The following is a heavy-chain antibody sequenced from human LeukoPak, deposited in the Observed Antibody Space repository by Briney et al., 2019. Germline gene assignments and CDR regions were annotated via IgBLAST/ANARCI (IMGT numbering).Heavy chain of an antibody. D-gene: IGHD3-22*01. Sequence: GGSLRLSCAASGLTFSSYAMSWVRQAPGKGLEWVSAISGSGGSTYYADSVKRRFTISRDNSKNTLYLQMHSLRAEDTAVYYCAKVPMIVVVTPLFDYWGQGTLVTVSS. J-gene: IGHJ4*02. CDR3: AKVPMIVVVTPLFDY. CDR2: ISGSGGST. CDR1: GLTFSSYA. V-gene: IGHV3-23*01.